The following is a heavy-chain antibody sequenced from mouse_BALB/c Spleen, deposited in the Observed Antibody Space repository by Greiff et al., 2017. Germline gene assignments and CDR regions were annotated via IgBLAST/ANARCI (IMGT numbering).Heavy chain of an antibody. CDR2: ISSGGSYT. V-gene: IGHV5-6*01. CDR3: ARQNYVYAMDY. CDR1: GFTFSSYG. Sequence: EVQVVESGGDLVKPGGSLKLSCAASGFTFSSYGMSWVRQTPDKRLEWVATISSGGSYTYYPDSVKGRFTISRDNAKNTLYLQMSSLKSEDTAMYYCARQNYVYAMDYWGQGTSVTVSS. J-gene: IGHJ4*01. D-gene: IGHD1-1*01.